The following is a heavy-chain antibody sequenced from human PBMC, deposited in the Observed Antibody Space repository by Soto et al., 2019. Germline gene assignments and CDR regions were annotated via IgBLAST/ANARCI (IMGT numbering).Heavy chain of an antibody. CDR1: GGSISSGDYY. CDR2: IYYSGST. D-gene: IGHD5-18*01. Sequence: SETLSLTCTVSGGSISSGDYYWSWIRQPPGKGLEWIGYIYYSGSTYYNPSLKSRVTISVDTSKNQFSLKLSSVTAADTAVYYCARGGAGGYSYGRAFDYWGQGTLVTVSS. V-gene: IGHV4-30-4*01. CDR3: ARGGAGGYSYGRAFDY. J-gene: IGHJ4*02.